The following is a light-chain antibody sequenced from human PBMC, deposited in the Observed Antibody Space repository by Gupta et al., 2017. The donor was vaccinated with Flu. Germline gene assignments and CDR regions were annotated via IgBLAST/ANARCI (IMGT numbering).Light chain of an antibody. CDR3: QQNNTWPLT. J-gene: IGKJ4*01. CDR1: QSVSSN. CDR2: GAS. Sequence: PATLSVYPGERATLSCRASQSVSSNLAWYQQKPGQAPRLLIYGASTRATGIPARFSGSGSGTEFTLTISSLQSEDFAVYYCQQNNTWPLTFGGGTKVEIK. V-gene: IGKV3-15*01.